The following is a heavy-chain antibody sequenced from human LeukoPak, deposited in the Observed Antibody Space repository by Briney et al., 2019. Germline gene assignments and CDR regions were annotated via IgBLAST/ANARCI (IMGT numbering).Heavy chain of an antibody. V-gene: IGHV1-8*03. CDR2: MNPNSGST. Sequence: ASVKVPCKDSGYTFHIYDINWLGLATGQGLEWMGCMNPNSGSTGYAQKFQGRVTITRNTSISTAYMELSGLRSEDTAVYYCARGRSTGYPYYFEYWGQGTLVTVSS. D-gene: IGHD5-12*01. CDR3: ARGRSTGYPYYFEY. J-gene: IGHJ4*02. CDR1: GYTFHIYD.